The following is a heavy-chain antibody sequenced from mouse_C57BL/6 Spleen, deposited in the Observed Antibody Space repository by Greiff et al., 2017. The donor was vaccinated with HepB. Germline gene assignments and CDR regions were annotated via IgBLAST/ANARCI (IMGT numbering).Heavy chain of an antibody. J-gene: IGHJ4*01. CDR1: GFTFSDYG. D-gene: IGHD2-5*01. Sequence: DVKLQESGGGLVKPGGSLKLSCAASGFTFSDYGMHWVRQAPEQGLEWVAYISRGSSTIYYADTVKGRFTISKDNSKNTQCLQMTSLRSEDTAIYYCVRRTYYSNYDYALDYWGQGTSVTGSS. CDR2: ISRGSSTI. CDR3: VRRTYYSNYDYALDY. V-gene: IGHV5-17*01.